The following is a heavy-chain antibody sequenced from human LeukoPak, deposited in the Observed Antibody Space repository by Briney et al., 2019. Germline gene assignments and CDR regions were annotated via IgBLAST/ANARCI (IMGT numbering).Heavy chain of an antibody. V-gene: IGHV3-30*04. Sequence: GRSLRLSCAASGFTFSSYAMHWVRQAPGKGLEWVAVISYDGSNKYYADSVKGRFTISRDNSKNALYLQMNSLRAEDTAVYYCAELGITMIGGVWGKGTTVTISS. J-gene: IGHJ6*04. CDR2: ISYDGSNK. D-gene: IGHD3-10*02. CDR3: AELGITMIGGV. CDR1: GFTFSSYA.